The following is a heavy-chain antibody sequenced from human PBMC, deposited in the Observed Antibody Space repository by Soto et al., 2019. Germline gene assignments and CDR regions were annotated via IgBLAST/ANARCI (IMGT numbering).Heavy chain of an antibody. CDR1: GGSFSGYY. Sequence: SETLSLTCAVYGGSFSGYYWSWIRQPPGKGLEWIGYIYYSGSTYYNPSPKSRVTISVDTSKNQFSLKLSSVTAADTAVYYCASPYNYDSSGYYPRPFDYWGQGTLVTVSS. D-gene: IGHD3-22*01. CDR3: ASPYNYDSSGYYPRPFDY. CDR2: IYYSGST. J-gene: IGHJ4*02. V-gene: IGHV4-30-4*01.